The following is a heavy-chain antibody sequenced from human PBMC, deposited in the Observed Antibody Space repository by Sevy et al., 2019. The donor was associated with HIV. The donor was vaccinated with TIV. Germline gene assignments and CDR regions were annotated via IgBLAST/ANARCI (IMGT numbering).Heavy chain of an antibody. V-gene: IGHV3-23*01. CDR1: GFTFSKYS. Sequence: GGSLRLSCAASGFTFSKYSMSWVRQPPGKGLEWVSTLSFGCGEINYADSVKGRFTISTDNSKSSVYLQMNNLRPEDTAGYNCAIECGKNHHDSWGQGTMGTVSS. CDR3: AIECGKNHHDS. J-gene: IGHJ4*02. CDR2: LSFGCGEI. D-gene: IGHD4-4*01.